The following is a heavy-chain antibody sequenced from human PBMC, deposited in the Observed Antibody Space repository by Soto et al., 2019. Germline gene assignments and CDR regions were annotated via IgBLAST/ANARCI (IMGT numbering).Heavy chain of an antibody. CDR3: ARGRDIVVVVAATERLIPRARGCYMDV. Sequence: ASVKVSCKASGYTFTSYGISWVRQAPGQGLEWMGWISAYNGNTNYAQKLQGRVTMTTDTSTSTDYMELRSLRSDDTAVYYCARGRDIVVVVAATERLIPRARGCYMDVWGKGTTVTVSS. CDR1: GYTFTSYG. V-gene: IGHV1-18*01. D-gene: IGHD2-15*01. CDR2: ISAYNGNT. J-gene: IGHJ6*03.